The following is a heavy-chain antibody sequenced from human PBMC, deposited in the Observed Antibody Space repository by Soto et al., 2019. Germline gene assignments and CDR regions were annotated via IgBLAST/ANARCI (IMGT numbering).Heavy chain of an antibody. V-gene: IGHV4-59*01. D-gene: IGHD4-17*01. J-gene: IGHJ4*02. Sequence: SETLSLTCTGSGGSIRSYYWSWIRPPPGKGLAWIGYFYYSGSTNYNRCLRGRVPISVDTSKKQFGLKPSSVTAAVTAGYYCASHIGNGESQFWGQGTLVTVSS. CDR3: ASHIGNGESQF. CDR2: FYYSGST. CDR1: GGSIRSYY.